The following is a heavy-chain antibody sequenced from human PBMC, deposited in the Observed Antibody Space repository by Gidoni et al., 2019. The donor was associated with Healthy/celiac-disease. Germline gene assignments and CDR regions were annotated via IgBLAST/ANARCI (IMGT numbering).Heavy chain of an antibody. CDR3: ARDSGVMATIFGVTPPSFDY. D-gene: IGHD5-12*01. J-gene: IGHJ4*02. V-gene: IGHV4-31*03. Sequence: QVQLQESGPGLVKPSQTLSLTCTVSGGSISSGAYYWSWIRQHPGKGLEWIGYIYYSGSTYYNPSLKSRVTISVDTSKNQFSLKLSSVTAADTAVYYCARDSGVMATIFGVTPPSFDYWGQGTLVTVSS. CDR1: GGSISSGAYY. CDR2: IYYSGST.